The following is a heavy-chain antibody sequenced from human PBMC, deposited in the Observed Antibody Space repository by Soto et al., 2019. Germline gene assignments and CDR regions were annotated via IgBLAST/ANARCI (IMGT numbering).Heavy chain of an antibody. CDR1: GGSISSGGYY. J-gene: IGHJ6*02. CDR3: ARVRVDCSSTSCYDYYYYGMDV. Sequence: SETLSLTCTVSGGSISSGGYYWSWIRQHPGKGLEWIGYIYYSGSTYYNPSLKSRVTISVDTSKNQFSLKLSSVTAADTAVYYCARVRVDCSSTSCYDYYYYGMDVWGQGTTVTVS. D-gene: IGHD2-2*01. V-gene: IGHV4-31*03. CDR2: IYYSGST.